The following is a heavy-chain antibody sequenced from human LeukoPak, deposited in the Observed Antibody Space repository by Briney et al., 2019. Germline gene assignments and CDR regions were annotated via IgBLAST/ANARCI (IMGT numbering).Heavy chain of an antibody. J-gene: IGHJ4*02. V-gene: IGHV3-21*01. D-gene: IGHD3-22*01. CDR1: GFTFNRYA. CDR3: ARDLGGYYYGSGFDY. Sequence: GGSLRLSCAASGFTFNRYAINWVRQAPGKGLEWVSSISSSSSYIYYADSVKGRFTISRDNAKNSLYLQMNSLRAEDTAVYYCARDLGGYYYGSGFDYWGQGTLVTVSS. CDR2: ISSSSSYI.